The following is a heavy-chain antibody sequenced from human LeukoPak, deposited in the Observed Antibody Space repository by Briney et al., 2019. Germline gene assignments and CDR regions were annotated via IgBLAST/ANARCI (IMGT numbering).Heavy chain of an antibody. CDR1: RFTFSSYT. V-gene: IGHV3-21*01. CDR2: IDPSSTYI. CDR3: TRGSYGDYEY. D-gene: IGHD4-17*01. J-gene: IGHJ4*02. Sequence: GGSLRLSCSASRFTFSSYTMNWVRQAPGKGLEWVSSIDPSSTYICYADSVKGRFTISRDNAQNSLYLQMNSLRAEDTAVYYCTRGSYGDYEYWGQGTLVTVSS.